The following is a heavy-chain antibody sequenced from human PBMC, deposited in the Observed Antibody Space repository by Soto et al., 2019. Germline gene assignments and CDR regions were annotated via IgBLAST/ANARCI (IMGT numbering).Heavy chain of an antibody. CDR2: IIPIFGTA. Sequence: SVKVSCKASGGTFSSYAISWVRQAPGQGLEWMGGIIPIFGTANYAQKFQGRVTITADESTSTAYMELSSLRSEDTAVYYCASAYYDFWSGYSSPYYFDYWGQGTLVTVSS. V-gene: IGHV1-69*13. D-gene: IGHD3-3*01. J-gene: IGHJ4*02. CDR1: GGTFSSYA. CDR3: ASAYYDFWSGYSSPYYFDY.